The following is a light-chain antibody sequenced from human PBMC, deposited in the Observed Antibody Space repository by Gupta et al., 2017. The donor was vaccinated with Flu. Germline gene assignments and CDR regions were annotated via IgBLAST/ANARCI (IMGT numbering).Light chain of an antibody. CDR2: GAS. Sequence: ETVMTQSPVTLSVSPGERATLFCMASQSVSNDLAWYQQKPGQAPRLLIYGASTRDTGIPDRFSGSGYGKELTLSISSRQSEDFATYYCQEDNYWPQLTFGQGTRLDIK. CDR1: QSVSND. V-gene: IGKV3-15*01. CDR3: QEDNYWPQLT. J-gene: IGKJ5*01.